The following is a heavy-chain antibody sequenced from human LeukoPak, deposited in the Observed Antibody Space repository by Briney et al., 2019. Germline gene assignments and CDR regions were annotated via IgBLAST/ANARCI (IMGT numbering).Heavy chain of an antibody. Sequence: VQPGGSLRLSCVASGFTFSYYSMNWVRQAPGKGLEWVSYINSISGEIWYADSVKGRFTISRDDAKNSLYLQMNSLRDEDTAVYYCARDHGYAFDYWGQGTLVTVSS. CDR2: INSISGEI. CDR3: ARDHGYAFDY. CDR1: GFTFSYYS. V-gene: IGHV3-48*02. J-gene: IGHJ4*02. D-gene: IGHD5-12*01.